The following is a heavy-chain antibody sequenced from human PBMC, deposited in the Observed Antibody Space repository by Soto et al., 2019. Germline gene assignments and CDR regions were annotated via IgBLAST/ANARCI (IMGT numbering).Heavy chain of an antibody. V-gene: IGHV3-30*18. CDR2: ISYDGSNK. CDR3: AKGADY. Sequence: QVQLVESGGGVVQPGRSLRLSCAASGFTFSSYGMHWVRQAPGKGLEWVAVISYDGSNKYYADSVKGRFTISRDNSKNTLYLQMNSLRAEDTAVYYSAKGADYWGQGTLVTVSS. J-gene: IGHJ4*02. CDR1: GFTFSSYG.